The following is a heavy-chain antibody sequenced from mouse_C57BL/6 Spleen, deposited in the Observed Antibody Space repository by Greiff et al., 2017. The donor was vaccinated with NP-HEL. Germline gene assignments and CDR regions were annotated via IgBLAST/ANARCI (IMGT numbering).Heavy chain of an antibody. D-gene: IGHD1-1*01. CDR3: ARSRLISHITTLVAGNYFDY. V-gene: IGHV1-80*01. CDR1: GYAFSSYW. CDR2: IYPGDGDT. J-gene: IGHJ2*01. Sequence: QVQLQQSGAELVKPGASVKISCKASGYAFSSYWMNWVKQRPGKGLEWIGQIYPGDGDTNYNGKFKGKATLTADKSSSTAYMQLSSLTSEDSAVYFCARSRLISHITTLVAGNYFDYWGQGTTLTVSS.